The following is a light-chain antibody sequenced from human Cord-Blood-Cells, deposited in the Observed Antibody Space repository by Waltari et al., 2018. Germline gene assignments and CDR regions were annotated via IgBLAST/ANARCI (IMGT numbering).Light chain of an antibody. V-gene: IGKV3-11*01. CDR2: DAS. Sequence: DIVLPQSPATLSLSPGERATLSCRASQSVSSYLAWYQQKPGQALRLLIYDASNRATGIPARFSGSGSGTDFTLTISSLEPEDFAVYYCQQRSNWQFTFGPGTKVDIK. J-gene: IGKJ3*01. CDR3: QQRSNWQFT. CDR1: QSVSSY.